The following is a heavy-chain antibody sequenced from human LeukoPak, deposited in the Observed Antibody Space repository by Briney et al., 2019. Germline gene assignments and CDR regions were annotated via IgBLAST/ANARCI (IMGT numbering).Heavy chain of an antibody. CDR3: ARPMARIAAAGTQRGYFQH. CDR2: INPSGGST. CDR1: GYTFTSYY. V-gene: IGHV1-46*01. J-gene: IGHJ1*01. Sequence: ASVKVSCKASGYTFTSYYMHWVRQAPGQGLEWMGIINPSGGSTSYAQKFQGRVTMTRDTSTSTVYMELSSLRSEDTAVYYCARPMARIAAAGTQRGYFQHWGQGTLVTVSS. D-gene: IGHD6-13*01.